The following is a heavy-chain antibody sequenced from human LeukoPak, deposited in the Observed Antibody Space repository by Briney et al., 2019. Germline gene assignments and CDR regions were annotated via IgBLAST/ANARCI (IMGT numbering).Heavy chain of an antibody. J-gene: IGHJ3*02. V-gene: IGHV3-30*18. D-gene: IGHD3-3*01. CDR2: ISYDGSNK. Sequence: GGSLRLSCAASGFTFSSYGMHWVRQAPGKGLEWVAVISYDGSNKYYADSVKGRFTISRDNSKNTLYLQMNSLRAEDTAVYYCAKDEGADFWSGYRSAAHDAFDIWGQGTMVTVSS. CDR3: AKDEGADFWSGYRSAAHDAFDI. CDR1: GFTFSSYG.